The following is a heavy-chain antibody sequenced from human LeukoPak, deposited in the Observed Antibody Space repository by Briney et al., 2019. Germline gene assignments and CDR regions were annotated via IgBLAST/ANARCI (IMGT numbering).Heavy chain of an antibody. CDR1: IFSCSTFG. CDR2: IPYDGSDK. J-gene: IGHJ4*02. CDR3: AKGLGDYDDFRLGF. D-gene: IGHD4-17*01. V-gene: IGHV3-30*02. Sequence: GGSLRLSCAASIFSCSTFGFHWVRQAPGKGLEWVAFIPYDGSDKYYADSVKGRFTVSRDNSKNTLYLHMNSLRVEDTAVYYCAKGLGDYDDFRLGFWGQGTLVTVSS.